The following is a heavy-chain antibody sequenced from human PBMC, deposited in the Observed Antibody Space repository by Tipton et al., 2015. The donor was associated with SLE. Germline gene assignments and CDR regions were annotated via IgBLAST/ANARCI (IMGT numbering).Heavy chain of an antibody. CDR2: IWYDGSEK. CDR3: AKDKCGRDCRDGGMYV. J-gene: IGHJ6*02. CDR1: GFPFSGYG. V-gene: IGHV3-30*18. D-gene: IGHD2-21*01. Sequence: SLRLSYAASGFPFSGYGMHWVRQAPGKGLEWVTVIWYDGSEKFYADSVKGRFTISRDNSNNTLYLQINSLRPDDTGVYYCAKDKCGRDCRDGGMYVWGQGSTITVSS.